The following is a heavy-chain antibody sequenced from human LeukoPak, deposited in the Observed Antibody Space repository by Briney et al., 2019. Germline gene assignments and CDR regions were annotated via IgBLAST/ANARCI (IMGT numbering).Heavy chain of an antibody. CDR2: IYTSGST. D-gene: IGHD3-22*01. J-gene: IGHJ4*02. CDR1: GGSISSSSYY. V-gene: IGHV4-61*02. Sequence: SETLSLTCTVSGGSISSSSYYWSWIRQPAGKGLEWIGRIYTSGSTNYNPSLKSRVTISLDTSKNQFSLKLTSVTAADTAVYYCASSIYYYDRSGYLDWGQGTLVTVSS. CDR3: ASSIYYYDRSGYLD.